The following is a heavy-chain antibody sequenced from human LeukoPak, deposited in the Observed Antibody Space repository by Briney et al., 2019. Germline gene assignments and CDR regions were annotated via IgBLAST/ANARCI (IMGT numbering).Heavy chain of an antibody. CDR2: IWYDGSYQ. J-gene: IGHJ5*02. V-gene: IGHV3-33*06. CDR1: GFSFNEYG. D-gene: IGHD5-24*01. CDR3: AKGQKPRWLQMGGP. Sequence: QPGRSLTLSCAASGFSFNEYGMHWVRQAPGKGLEWLGVIWYDGSYQHSADFVKGRFTISRDNSKNTLYLQMSSLRAEDTAVYYCAKGQKPRWLQMGGPWGQGTLVTVSS.